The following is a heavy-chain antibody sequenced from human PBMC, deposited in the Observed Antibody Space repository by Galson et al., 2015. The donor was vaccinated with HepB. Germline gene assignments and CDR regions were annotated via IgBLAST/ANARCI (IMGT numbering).Heavy chain of an antibody. CDR1: GGTFSSYA. J-gene: IGHJ4*02. D-gene: IGHD3-22*01. Sequence: QSGAEVKKPGESLKISCKASGGTFSSYAISWVRQAPGQGLEWMGIINPSGGSTSYAQKFQGRVTMTRDTSTSTVYMELSSLRSEDTAVYYCARDGSGDSSGYPQMCYFDYWGQGTLVTVSS. CDR2: INPSGGST. V-gene: IGHV1-46*01. CDR3: ARDGSGDSSGYPQMCYFDY.